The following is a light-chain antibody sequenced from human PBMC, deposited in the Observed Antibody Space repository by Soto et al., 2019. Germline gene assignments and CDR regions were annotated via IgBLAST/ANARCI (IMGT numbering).Light chain of an antibody. CDR2: DAS. V-gene: IGKV3-11*01. CDR1: QSVISY. Sequence: EIMLTQSPATLSLSPGERATLSCRASQSVISYLAWYQQKPGQAPRLLIYDASNRATGIPARFSGSGSGTDFTLTISSLEPEDFAVYYCQQRSNWPPSITFGQGTRLEIK. J-gene: IGKJ5*01. CDR3: QQRSNWPPSIT.